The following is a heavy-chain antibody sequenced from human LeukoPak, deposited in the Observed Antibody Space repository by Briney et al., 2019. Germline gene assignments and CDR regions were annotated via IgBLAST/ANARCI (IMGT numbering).Heavy chain of an antibody. Sequence: GGSLRLSCAAYGFTFSSYGMHWVRPAPGKGLEWVAFIRYDGSNKYYADSVKGRFTISRDNSKNTLYLQMNSLRAEDTAVYYCAKSGTSRGYSYGYFDYWGQGTLVTVSS. V-gene: IGHV3-30*02. CDR2: IRYDGSNK. CDR1: GFTFSSYG. D-gene: IGHD5-18*01. J-gene: IGHJ4*02. CDR3: AKSGTSRGYSYGYFDY.